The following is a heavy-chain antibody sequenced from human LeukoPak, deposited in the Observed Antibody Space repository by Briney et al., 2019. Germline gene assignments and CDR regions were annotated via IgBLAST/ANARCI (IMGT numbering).Heavy chain of an antibody. CDR2: IITSSSYI. CDR3: ARGADGVSSNSRGWFDP. V-gene: IGHV3-21*01. Sequence: GGSLRLSRTASGFTFSSYSMNWVRQAPGKGLEWVSSIITSSSYIYYADSVKGRFTISRDNARNSLYLQVNTLRAEDTAVYSCARGADGVSSNSRGWFDPWGQGTLVTVSS. CDR1: GFTFSSYS. D-gene: IGHD2-15*01. J-gene: IGHJ5*02.